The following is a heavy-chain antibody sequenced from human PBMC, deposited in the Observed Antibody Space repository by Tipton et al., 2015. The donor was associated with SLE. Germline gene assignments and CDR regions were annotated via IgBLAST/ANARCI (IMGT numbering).Heavy chain of an antibody. Sequence: TLSLTCTVSGGSINSFYWSWIRQPPGKELEWIGHVYYTGSTDYNPSLRGRVTISVDTSKNQFSLKLNSVTAADTAVYFCAGHYTIFEYWGQGILVTVSS. D-gene: IGHD3-3*01. V-gene: IGHV4-59*08. CDR1: GGSINSFY. CDR2: VYYTGST. CDR3: AGHYTIFEY. J-gene: IGHJ4*02.